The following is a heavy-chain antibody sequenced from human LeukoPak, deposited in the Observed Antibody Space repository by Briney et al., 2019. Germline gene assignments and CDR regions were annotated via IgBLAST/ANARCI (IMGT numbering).Heavy chain of an antibody. V-gene: IGHV3-30*04. J-gene: IGHJ4*02. Sequence: GGSLRLSCAASGFTFSNYAMHWVRQAPGKGLEWVAVISYDGSYKYYADSVNGRFTISRDNSKNPMYLQMNSLRGEDTAVYYCARNNKSSLDHWGQGTLVTVSS. D-gene: IGHD1-14*01. CDR1: GFTFSNYA. CDR2: ISYDGSYK. CDR3: ARNNKSSLDH.